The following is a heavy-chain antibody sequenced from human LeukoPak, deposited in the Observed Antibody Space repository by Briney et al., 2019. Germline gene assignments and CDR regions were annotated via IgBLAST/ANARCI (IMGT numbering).Heavy chain of an antibody. J-gene: IGHJ4*02. D-gene: IGHD6-19*01. CDR2: IWYDGGEK. CDR1: GFTFRNHG. V-gene: IGHV3-30*02. CDR3: AKDLSSGWSFDS. Sequence: GGSLRLSCAASGFTFRNHGMHWVRQAPGKGLEWVAFIWYDGGEKYYADSVKGRFTIPRDNSKNTLNVQMNSLRTEDTAVYYCAKDLSSGWSFDSWGQGTLVSVSS.